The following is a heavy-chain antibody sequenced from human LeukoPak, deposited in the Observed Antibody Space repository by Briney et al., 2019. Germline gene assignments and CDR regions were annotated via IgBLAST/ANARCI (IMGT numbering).Heavy chain of an antibody. V-gene: IGHV3-33*03. CDR2: IFYDGSKQ. CDR3: AKDESLTAFGVVS. D-gene: IGHD3-3*01. Sequence: PGGSLRLSCAASGFTFSRYGMHWVRQAPGKGLEWVALIFYDGSKQYHGDAVKGRFTISRDNSKDTLYLQMNSLRAEDTAVYYCAKDESLTAFGVVSWGQGTLVAVSS. J-gene: IGHJ5*02. CDR1: GFTFSRYG.